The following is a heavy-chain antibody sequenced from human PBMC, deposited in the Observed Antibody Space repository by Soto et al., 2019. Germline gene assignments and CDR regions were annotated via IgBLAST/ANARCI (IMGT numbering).Heavy chain of an antibody. CDR3: ATYGDYVGTIDY. CDR1: GFTFSSYS. CDR2: ISSSSYI. Sequence: PGGSLRLSCAASGFTFSSYSINWVRQAPGKGLEWVSSISSSSYIYYADSVKGRFTISRDNAKNSLYLQMNSLRAEDTAVYYCATYGDYVGTIDYWGQGTLVTVSS. V-gene: IGHV3-21*01. J-gene: IGHJ4*02. D-gene: IGHD4-17*01.